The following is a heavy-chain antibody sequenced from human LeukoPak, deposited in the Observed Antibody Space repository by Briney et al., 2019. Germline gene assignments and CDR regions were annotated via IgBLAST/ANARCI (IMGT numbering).Heavy chain of an antibody. V-gene: IGHV1-46*01. CDR3: ARAGSYYDILTGYPIYYYMDV. D-gene: IGHD3-9*01. CDR2: INPSGGST. Sequence: ASVKVSCKASGYTFTSYYMHWVRQAPGQGLEWMGIINPSGGSTSYAQRFQGRVTMTRDMSTSTVYMELSSLSSEDTAVYYCARAGSYYDILTGYPIYYYMDVWGKGTTVTVSS. J-gene: IGHJ6*03. CDR1: GYTFTSYY.